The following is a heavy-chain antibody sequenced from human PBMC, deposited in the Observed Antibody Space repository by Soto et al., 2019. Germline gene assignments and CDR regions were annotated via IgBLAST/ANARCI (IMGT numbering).Heavy chain of an antibody. V-gene: IGHV4-34*01. J-gene: IGHJ5*02. CDR2: INHSGST. D-gene: IGHD5-12*01. Sequence: SETLSLTCAVYGGSFSGYYWSWIRQPPGKGLEWIGEINHSGSTNYNPSLKSRVTISVDTSKNQFSLKLSSVTAADTAVYYCARVGYSGYDNWFAPWGQGTLVTVSS. CDR1: GGSFSGYY. CDR3: ARVGYSGYDNWFAP.